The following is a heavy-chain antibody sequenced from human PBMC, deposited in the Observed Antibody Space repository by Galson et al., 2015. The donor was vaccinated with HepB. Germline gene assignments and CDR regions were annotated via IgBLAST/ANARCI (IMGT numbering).Heavy chain of an antibody. CDR3: AKGGAINYYDSSGYYYAEYFDY. CDR1: GFTFSSYG. V-gene: IGHV3-30*18. CDR2: ISYDGSNK. D-gene: IGHD3-22*01. J-gene: IGHJ4*02. Sequence: SLRLSCAASGFTFSSYGMHWVRQAPGKGLEWVAVISYDGSNKYYADSVKGRFTISRDNSKNTLYLQMNSLRAEDTAVYYCAKGGAINYYDSSGYYYAEYFDYWGQGTLVTVSS.